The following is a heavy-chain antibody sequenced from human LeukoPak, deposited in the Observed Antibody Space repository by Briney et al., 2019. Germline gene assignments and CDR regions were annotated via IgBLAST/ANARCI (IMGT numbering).Heavy chain of an antibody. J-gene: IGHJ4*02. D-gene: IGHD1-26*01. Sequence: PGGSLRLSCAASGFTFSSYGMHWVRQAPGKGLEWVAVISYDGSNKYYADSVKGRFTISRDNSKNTLYLQMNSLRGEDTAVYYCAQDDSGPFYWGQGTLVTVSS. CDR2: ISYDGSNK. CDR1: GFTFSSYG. V-gene: IGHV3-30*18. CDR3: AQDDSGPFY.